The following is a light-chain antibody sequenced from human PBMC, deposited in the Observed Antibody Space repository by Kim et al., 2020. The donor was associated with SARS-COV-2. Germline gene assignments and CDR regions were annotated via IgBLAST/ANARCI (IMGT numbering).Light chain of an antibody. CDR3: LHYSGFPFA. V-gene: IGKV1-17*01. J-gene: IGKJ3*01. Sequence: ASGGDRVTITCRASQGIRNDLGWYQQKPGKAPRRLIYAISTLQNGVPSRFSGGGSGTEFTLTISSLQPEDVATYYCLHYSGFPFAFGPGTKVDIK. CDR2: AIS. CDR1: QGIRND.